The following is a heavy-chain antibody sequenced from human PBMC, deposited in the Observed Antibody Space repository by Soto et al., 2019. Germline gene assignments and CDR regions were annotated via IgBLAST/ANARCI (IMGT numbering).Heavy chain of an antibody. J-gene: IGHJ4*02. CDR2: MSYSGST. Sequence: SETLSLTCTVSGGSISSGNYYWSSLRQPPGKGLEWIGFMSYSGSTSYNASLKSRVTISVDTSKSQFSLNLSFVTAADTAVYYCATMGTPATGLYYFDNWGQGTLVTVS. V-gene: IGHV4-30-4*01. CDR1: GGSISSGNYY. D-gene: IGHD1-7*01. CDR3: ATMGTPATGLYYFDN.